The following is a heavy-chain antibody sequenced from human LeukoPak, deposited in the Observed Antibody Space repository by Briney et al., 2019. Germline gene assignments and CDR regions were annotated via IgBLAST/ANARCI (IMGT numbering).Heavy chain of an antibody. CDR1: GFTFSNHG. D-gene: IGHD3-16*01. CDR3: AKDGGYYYGMDV. Sequence: PGGSLRLSCAASGFTFSNHGMHWVRQAPGKGPEWVALIWYDGSNKYYADSVKGRFTISRDNSKNTLYLQMNSLRAEDTAVYYCAKDGGYYYGMDVWGQGTTVTVSS. CDR2: IWYDGSNK. J-gene: IGHJ6*02. V-gene: IGHV3-30*02.